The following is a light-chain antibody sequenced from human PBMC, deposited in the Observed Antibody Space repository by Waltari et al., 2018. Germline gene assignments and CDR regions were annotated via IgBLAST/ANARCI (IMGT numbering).Light chain of an antibody. CDR3: SVWDDRLNGNWL. CDR1: SSIIGRTT. J-gene: IGLJ3*02. Sequence: QSVVTQPPSASGTPGQTVTITCSGSSSIIGRTTVNRYQRLPGPAPRLIIFDTNKGPSGVPDRFSGSKSGTSASLAISGLQPEDEGEYYCSVWDDRLNGNWLFGGGTKVTVL. V-gene: IGLV1-44*01. CDR2: DTN.